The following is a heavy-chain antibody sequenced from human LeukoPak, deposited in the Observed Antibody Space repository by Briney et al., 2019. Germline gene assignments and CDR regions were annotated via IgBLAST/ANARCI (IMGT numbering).Heavy chain of an antibody. D-gene: IGHD2-2*02. CDR3: ARVRYCSSTSCYTFDY. J-gene: IGHJ4*02. V-gene: IGHV1-69*02. CDR2: IIPILGIA. Sequence: SVKVSCKASGGTFSSYTIGWVRQAPGQGLEWMGRIIPILGIANYAQKFQGRVTITADKSTSTAYMELSSLRSEDTAVYYCARVRYCSSTSCYTFDYWGQGTLVTVSS. CDR1: GGTFSSYT.